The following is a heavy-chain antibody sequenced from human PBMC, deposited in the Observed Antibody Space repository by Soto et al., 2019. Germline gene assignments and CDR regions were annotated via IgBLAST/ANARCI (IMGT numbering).Heavy chain of an antibody. Sequence: GGSLRLSCAASGFTVSSKYMSWVRQAPGKGLEWVSLIQSGGTTYYADSVKGRFTISRDSSENTLHLQMDSLRAADTAVYYCARGLGTMVRGVIPTSRYYYYGMDVWGQGTTVTVSS. J-gene: IGHJ6*02. V-gene: IGHV3-66*01. D-gene: IGHD3-10*01. CDR2: IQSGGTT. CDR3: ARGLGTMVRGVIPTSRYYYYGMDV. CDR1: GFTVSSKY.